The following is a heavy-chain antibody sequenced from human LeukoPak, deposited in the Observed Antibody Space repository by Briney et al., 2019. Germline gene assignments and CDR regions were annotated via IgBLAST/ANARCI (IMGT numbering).Heavy chain of an antibody. CDR2: IYYSGRT. D-gene: IGHD5-18*01. V-gene: IGHV4-59*01. CDR1: GGSISSYY. CDR3: ARDQSRRGYSYGLYNWFDP. Sequence: SETLSLTCTVSGGSISSYYWSWIRQPPGKGLEWLGYIYYSGRTNYNPSLKRRVTISVDPSKNQFSLKLSSVTAADTAVYYCARDQSRRGYSYGLYNWFDPWGQGTLVTVSS. J-gene: IGHJ5*02.